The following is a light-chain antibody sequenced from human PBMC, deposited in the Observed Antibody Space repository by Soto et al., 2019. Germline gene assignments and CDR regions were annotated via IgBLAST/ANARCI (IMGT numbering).Light chain of an antibody. CDR2: EVS. J-gene: IGLJ1*01. V-gene: IGLV2-18*02. CDR3: SSYTRSSTYV. CDR1: SSDVGSYNR. Sequence: QSALTQPPSVSGSPGQSVTISCTGTSSDVGSYNRVSWYQQPPGTAPKLMIYEVSNRPSGVPDRFSGSKSGNTASLTISGLQAEDGADYYCSSYTRSSTYVFGTGTKVTVL.